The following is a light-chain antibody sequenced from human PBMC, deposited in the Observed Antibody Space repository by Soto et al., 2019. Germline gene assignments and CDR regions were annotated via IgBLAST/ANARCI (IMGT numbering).Light chain of an antibody. V-gene: IGKV1-5*03. Sequence: DIQMTQSPSTLSASVGDSVSINCRASQSISAWLAWYQQKPGKAPRLLIYKASTLEIGVPSRFSGSGSGTEFTLTITSLQSEDFAVYYCQQYNKWRTFGQGTKVDIK. CDR3: QQYNKWRT. CDR1: QSISAW. CDR2: KAS. J-gene: IGKJ1*01.